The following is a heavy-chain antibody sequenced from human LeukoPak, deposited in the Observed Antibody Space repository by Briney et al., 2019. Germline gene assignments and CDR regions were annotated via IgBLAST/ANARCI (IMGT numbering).Heavy chain of an antibody. CDR3: ARGRRDYYGSGILRYFDY. D-gene: IGHD3-10*01. Sequence: SETLSLTCNVSGGSISSYYWSWIRQPPGKGLEWIGYIYYSGSTYYSPSLKSRVTISLDTSKNQFSLKLSSVTAADTAVYYCARGRRDYYGSGILRYFDYWGQGTLVTVSS. J-gene: IGHJ4*02. V-gene: IGHV4-59*08. CDR1: GGSISSYY. CDR2: IYYSGST.